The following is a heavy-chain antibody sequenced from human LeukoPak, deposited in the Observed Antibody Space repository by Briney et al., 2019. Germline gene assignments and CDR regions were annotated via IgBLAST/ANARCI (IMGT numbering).Heavy chain of an antibody. Sequence: GGSLRLSCAASGFTFSSYAMSWVRQAPGKGLKWVSAISGSGGSTYYADSVKGRFTISRDNSKNTLYLQMNSLRAEDTAVYYCAKARGRNLVVVIATPPGIYFDYWGQGTLVTVSS. D-gene: IGHD2-21*01. V-gene: IGHV3-23*01. CDR3: AKARGRNLVVVIATPPGIYFDY. CDR2: ISGSGGST. J-gene: IGHJ4*02. CDR1: GFTFSSYA.